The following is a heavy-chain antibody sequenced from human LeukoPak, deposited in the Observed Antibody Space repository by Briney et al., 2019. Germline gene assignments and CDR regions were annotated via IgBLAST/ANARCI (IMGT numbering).Heavy chain of an antibody. CDR2: IYTSGST. D-gene: IGHD6-13*01. V-gene: IGHV4-4*07. Sequence: GLIYTSGSTNYNPSLKSRVTMSVDKCKKQFSLNLSSVTAADTAVYYCARGVASTGIGWFDPWGQGTLVTVSS. J-gene: IGHJ5*02. CDR3: ARGVASTGIGWFDP.